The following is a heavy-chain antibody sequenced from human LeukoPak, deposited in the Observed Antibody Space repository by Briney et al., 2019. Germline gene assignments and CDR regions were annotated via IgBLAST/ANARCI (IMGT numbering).Heavy chain of an antibody. J-gene: IGHJ4*02. CDR2: ISYDGSNK. CDR1: GFTFSSYG. CDR3: AKDRPVAPVLDY. D-gene: IGHD4-23*01. V-gene: IGHV3-30*18. Sequence: GGSLRLSCAASGFTFSSYGMHWVRQAPGKGLEWVAVISYDGSNKYYADSVKGRFTISRDNSKNTLYLQMNSLRAEDTAVYYCAKDRPVAPVLDYWGQGTLVTVSS.